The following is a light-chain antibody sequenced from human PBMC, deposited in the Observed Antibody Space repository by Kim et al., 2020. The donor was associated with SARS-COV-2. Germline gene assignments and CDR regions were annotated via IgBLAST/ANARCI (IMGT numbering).Light chain of an antibody. CDR1: QTITTW. CDR2: EVS. J-gene: IGKJ1*01. CDR3: QQYHSFPWT. Sequence: SSVGDRVTTTCRAGQTITTWLAWYQQEPGKAPNLLIYEVSTLEDGVPSRFSGGGSGTEFTLTIASLQPDDFATYYCQQYHSFPWTFGQGTKVDIK. V-gene: IGKV1-5*01.